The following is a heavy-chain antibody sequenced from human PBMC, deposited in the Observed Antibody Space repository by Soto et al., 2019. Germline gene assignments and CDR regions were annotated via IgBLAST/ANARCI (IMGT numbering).Heavy chain of an antibody. CDR3: ARDRGRGSYHDGAFDI. Sequence: PSETLSLTCTVSCGSISSGGYYWSWIRQHPGKGLEWIGYIYYSGSTYYNPSLKSRVTISVDTSKNQFSLKLSSVTAADTAVYYCARDRGRGSYHDGAFDIWGQGTMVTVSS. V-gene: IGHV4-31*03. J-gene: IGHJ3*02. CDR1: CGSISSGGYY. CDR2: IYYSGST. D-gene: IGHD1-26*01.